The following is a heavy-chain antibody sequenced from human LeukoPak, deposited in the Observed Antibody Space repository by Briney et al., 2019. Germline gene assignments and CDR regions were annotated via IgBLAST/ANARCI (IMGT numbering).Heavy chain of an antibody. D-gene: IGHD3-22*01. CDR2: ISYDGSNK. CDR3: AKGPHPYYYDSSGYYPRFGFDY. Sequence: PXXXLRLSCAASGFTFSSYGMHWVRQAPGKGLEWVAVISYDGSNKYYADSVKGRFTISRDNSKNTLYLQMNSLRAEDTAVYYCAKGPHPYYYDSSGYYPRFGFDYWGQGTLVTVSS. CDR1: GFTFSSYG. J-gene: IGHJ4*02. V-gene: IGHV3-30*18.